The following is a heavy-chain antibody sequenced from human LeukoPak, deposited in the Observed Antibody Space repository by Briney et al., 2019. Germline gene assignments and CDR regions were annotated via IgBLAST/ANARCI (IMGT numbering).Heavy chain of an antibody. CDR2: IYWNDDK. D-gene: IGHD4-17*01. CDR3: AQTTVTTNFDY. CDR1: GFSLSTRGVG. J-gene: IGHJ4*02. Sequence: SGPTLVKPTQTLTLTCTFSGFSLSTRGVGVGWIRQPPGKALEWLALIYWNDDKRYSPSLKSRLTITKDTSKNQVVLTMTNMDPVDTATYYCAQTTVTTNFDYWGQGTLVTVSS. V-gene: IGHV2-5*01.